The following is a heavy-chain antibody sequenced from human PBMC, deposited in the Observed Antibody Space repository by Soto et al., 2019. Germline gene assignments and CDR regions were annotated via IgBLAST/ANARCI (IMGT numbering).Heavy chain of an antibody. Sequence: GASAKLCSEESGDGFASCGRRWAQQEHEQGLESMGWISAYNGNTNYAQKLQGRVTMTTDTSTSTAYMELRSLRSDDPSVHYCATTDPPYSYDSSGYYLVPFDYWGQGTLVTVSS. V-gene: IGHV1-18*01. J-gene: IGHJ4*02. CDR3: ATTDPPYSYDSSGYYLVPFDY. D-gene: IGHD3-22*01. CDR2: ISAYNGNT. CDR1: GDGFASCG.